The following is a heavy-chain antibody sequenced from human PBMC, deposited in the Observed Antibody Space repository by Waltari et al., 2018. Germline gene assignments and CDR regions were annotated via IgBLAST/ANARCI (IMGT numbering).Heavy chain of an antibody. V-gene: IGHV4-39*07. J-gene: IGHJ4*02. CDR1: GGSISSSSYY. CDR2: IYYSGST. Sequence: QLQLQESGPGLVKPSETLSLTCTVSGGSISSSSYYWGWIRQPPGKGLEWIGSIYYSGSTYYNPSLKSRVTISVDTSKNQFSLKLSSVTAADTTVYYCARGDYGGNFVLRWGYWGQGTLVTVSS. CDR3: ARGDYGGNFVLRWGY. D-gene: IGHD2-21*01.